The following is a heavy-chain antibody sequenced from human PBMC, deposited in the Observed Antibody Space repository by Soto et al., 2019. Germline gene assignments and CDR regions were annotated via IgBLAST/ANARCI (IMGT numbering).Heavy chain of an antibody. CDR2: IIPIFGTA. CDR3: ATDGFGGGWFGH. V-gene: IGHV1-69*13. CDR1: GGTISNYV. J-gene: IGHJ5*02. D-gene: IGHD3-10*01. Sequence: ASVKVSCKASGGTISNYVINWVRQAPGQGPEWMGGIIPIFGTANYAQKFQGRVTITADEATSTAHMELSSLRFEDKAVYYCATDGFGGGWFGHWGQGALVTVSS.